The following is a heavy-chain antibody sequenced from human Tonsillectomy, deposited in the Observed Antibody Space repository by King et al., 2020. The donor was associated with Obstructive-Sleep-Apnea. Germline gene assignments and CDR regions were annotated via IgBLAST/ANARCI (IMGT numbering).Heavy chain of an antibody. Sequence: VQLVQSGAEVKKPGESLRISCKDFGYSFTNYWIYWVRQMPGKGLEWMGGIDPSDSYTSYSPSFQGHVTISADKSISTAYLHWSSLKASDTAIYYCARLLNYYGSGTHCHFGMDVWGQGTTVIVSS. J-gene: IGHJ6*02. V-gene: IGHV5-10-1*01. CDR1: GYSFTNYW. CDR2: IDPSDSYT. CDR3: ARLLNYYGSGTHCHFGMDV. D-gene: IGHD3-10*01.